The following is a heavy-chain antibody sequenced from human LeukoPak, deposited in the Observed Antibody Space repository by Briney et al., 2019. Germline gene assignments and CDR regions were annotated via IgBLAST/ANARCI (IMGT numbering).Heavy chain of an antibody. J-gene: IGHJ3*02. D-gene: IGHD2-21*02. V-gene: IGHV5-10-1*01. Sequence: GESLKISCKGSGYRLTSYWISWVRQMPGKGLEWVGRIDPCDSYTNYSPSFQGHVTISADKSISTTYLQWSSLKASDTAMYYCARRALPPAYCGGDCFDAFDIWGQGTMVTVSS. CDR2: IDPCDSYT. CDR3: ARRALPPAYCGGDCFDAFDI. CDR1: GYRLTSYW.